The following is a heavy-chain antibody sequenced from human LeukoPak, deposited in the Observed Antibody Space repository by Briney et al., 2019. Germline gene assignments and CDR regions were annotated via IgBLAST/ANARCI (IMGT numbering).Heavy chain of an antibody. V-gene: IGHV1-69*04. Sequence: SVTVSCKASGDTFSDYAISWVRQAPGPGLEWMGRIIPILRLANYAQKFQGRVTITADKSTSTVYMELSSLRSEDTAVYYCARVPQGGSNPNWFDPWGQGTPVTVSS. CDR2: IIPILRLA. CDR3: ARVPQGGSNPNWFDP. J-gene: IGHJ5*02. D-gene: IGHD2-15*01. CDR1: GDTFSDYA.